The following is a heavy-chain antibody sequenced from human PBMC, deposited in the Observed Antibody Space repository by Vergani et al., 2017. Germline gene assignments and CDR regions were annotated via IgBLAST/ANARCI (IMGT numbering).Heavy chain of an antibody. D-gene: IGHD2-2*01. CDR2: IWYDGSNK. J-gene: IGHJ4*02. CDR1: GFTFSSYG. Sequence: QVQLVESGGGVVQPGRSLRLSCAASGFTFSSYGMHWVRQAPGKGLEWVAVIWYDGSNKYYADSVKGRFTISRDNSKTTLYLQMNSLRAEDTAVYYCARDEYCSSTSCYFERGYFDYWGQGTLVTVSS. CDR3: ARDEYCSSTSCYFERGYFDY. V-gene: IGHV3-33*01.